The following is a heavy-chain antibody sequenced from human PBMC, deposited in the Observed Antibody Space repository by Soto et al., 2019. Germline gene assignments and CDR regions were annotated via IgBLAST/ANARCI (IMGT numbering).Heavy chain of an antibody. Sequence: QVQLVESGGGVVQPGRSLRLSCAASGFTFSSYGMHWVRQAPGKGLEWVAVIWYDGSNKYYADSVKGRFTISRDNSKNTLYLQMNRLRAEDKAVYYCARGNYGDSALDYYYGMDVWGQGTTVTVSS. CDR1: GFTFSSYG. V-gene: IGHV3-33*01. D-gene: IGHD4-17*01. CDR2: IWYDGSNK. CDR3: ARGNYGDSALDYYYGMDV. J-gene: IGHJ6*02.